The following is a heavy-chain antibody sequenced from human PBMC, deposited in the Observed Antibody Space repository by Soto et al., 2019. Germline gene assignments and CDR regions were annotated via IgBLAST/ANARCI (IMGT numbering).Heavy chain of an antibody. Sequence: GWSLRLSCASSVLTFSGHWMTWVRQTPGEGLQWVAAIKPDGSETFYVDSVKGRFTISRDNAKNTLYLQMNSLRAEDTAVYYCARVEYYDYVWGSYRRKYYFDYWGQGTLVTVSS. J-gene: IGHJ4*02. D-gene: IGHD3-16*02. V-gene: IGHV3-7*01. CDR1: VLTFSGHW. CDR3: ARVEYYDYVWGSYRRKYYFDY. CDR2: IKPDGSET.